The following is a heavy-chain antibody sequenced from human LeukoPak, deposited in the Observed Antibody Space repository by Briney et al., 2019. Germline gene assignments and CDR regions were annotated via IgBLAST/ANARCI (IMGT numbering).Heavy chain of an antibody. CDR3: ARDSDMTTVTPGDY. J-gene: IGHJ4*02. D-gene: IGHD4-11*01. Sequence: GGSLRLSCAASGFIFSNYAMHWVRQAPGKGLEWVAVISYDGSNKYYADSVKGRFTISRDNSKNTLYLQMNSLRAEDTAVYYCARDSDMTTVTPGDYWGQGTLVTVSS. V-gene: IGHV3-30*04. CDR2: ISYDGSNK. CDR1: GFIFSNYA.